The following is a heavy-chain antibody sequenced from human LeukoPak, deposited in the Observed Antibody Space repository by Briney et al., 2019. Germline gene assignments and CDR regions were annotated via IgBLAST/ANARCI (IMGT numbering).Heavy chain of an antibody. CDR3: ARDNDSSASTDDY. V-gene: IGHV1-8*01. J-gene: IGHJ4*02. Sequence: EASVKVSCKASGYTFTSYDMNWVRQATGQGLEWMGWMNPNSGNTCYAHKFQGRVTMTMNTSISTAYMELSSLTSEDTAVYYCARDNDSSASTDDYWGQGTLVTVSS. CDR2: MNPNSGNT. CDR1: GYTFTSYD. D-gene: IGHD3-22*01.